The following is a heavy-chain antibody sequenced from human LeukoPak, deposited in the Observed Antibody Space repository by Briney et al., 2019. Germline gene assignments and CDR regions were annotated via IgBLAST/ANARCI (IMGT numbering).Heavy chain of an antibody. CDR1: GGTFSSYA. V-gene: IGHV1-69*13. D-gene: IGHD3-3*01. Sequence: SVKVSCKASGGTFSSYAISWVRQAPGQGLEWMGGIIPIFGTANYAQKFQGRVTITADESTSTAYIELSSLRSEDTAVYYCARSTYYEFWSGYYSPNPIDYWGQGTLVTVSS. J-gene: IGHJ4*02. CDR3: ARSTYYEFWSGYYSPNPIDY. CDR2: IIPIFGTA.